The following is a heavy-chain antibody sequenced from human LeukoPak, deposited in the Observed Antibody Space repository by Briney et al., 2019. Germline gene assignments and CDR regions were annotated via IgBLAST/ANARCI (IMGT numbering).Heavy chain of an antibody. CDR1: GGTFSSYA. V-gene: IGHV1-69*13. D-gene: IGHD5-18*01. CDR2: IIPIFGAA. CDR3: ARDVPPGTAIPLDY. J-gene: IGHJ4*02. Sequence: SVKVSCKASGGTFSSYAISWVRQAPGQGLEWMGGIIPIFGAANYAQKFQGRVTITADESTSTAYMELSSLRSEDTAVYYCARDVPPGTAIPLDYWGQGTLVTVSS.